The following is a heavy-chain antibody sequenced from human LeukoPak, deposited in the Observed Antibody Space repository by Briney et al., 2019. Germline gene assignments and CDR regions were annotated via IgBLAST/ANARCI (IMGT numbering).Heavy chain of an antibody. Sequence: SETLSLTCTVSGGSLSTGSYYWSWIRQPPGKGLEWIGYIYYSGSTNYNPSLKSRVTISVDTSKNQFSLKLSSVAAADTAVYYCARGGYSGSYYGYYYYYMDVWGKGTTVTVSS. J-gene: IGHJ6*03. CDR3: ARGGYSGSYYGYYYYYMDV. D-gene: IGHD1-26*01. V-gene: IGHV4-61*01. CDR1: GGSLSTGSYY. CDR2: IYYSGST.